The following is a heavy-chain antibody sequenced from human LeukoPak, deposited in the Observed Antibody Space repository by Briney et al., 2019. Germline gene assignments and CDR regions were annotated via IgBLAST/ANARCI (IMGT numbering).Heavy chain of an antibody. V-gene: IGHV3-23*01. D-gene: IGHD6-19*01. CDR1: GFTFSSYA. CDR3: ARGFRSSGWYGGDY. Sequence: GGSLRLSCAASGFTFSSYAMSWVRQAPGKGLEWVSAISGSGGSTYYADSVKGRFTISRDNAKNTLYLQMNSLRAEDTAVYYCARGFRSSGWYGGDYWGQGTLVTVSS. CDR2: ISGSGGST. J-gene: IGHJ4*02.